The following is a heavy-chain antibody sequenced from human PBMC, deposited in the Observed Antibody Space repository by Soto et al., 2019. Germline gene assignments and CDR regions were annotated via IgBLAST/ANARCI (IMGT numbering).Heavy chain of an antibody. CDR1: GFTFSSYG. J-gene: IGHJ4*02. CDR2: ISYDGSNK. Sequence: GGSLRLSCAASGFTFSSYGMHWVRQAPGKGLEWVAVISYDGSNKYYADSVKGRFTISRDNSKNTLYLQMNSLRAEDTAVYYCAKDRTAPYGDLAPGDYSGQGTLVTVSS. V-gene: IGHV3-30*18. D-gene: IGHD4-17*01. CDR3: AKDRTAPYGDLAPGDY.